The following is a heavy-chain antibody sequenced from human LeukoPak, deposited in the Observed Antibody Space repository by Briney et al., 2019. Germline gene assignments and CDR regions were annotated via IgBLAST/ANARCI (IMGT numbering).Heavy chain of an antibody. J-gene: IGHJ4*02. CDR1: GFTVSSNY. Sequence: PGGSLRLSCAASGFTVSSNYMSWVRQAPGKGLEWVSVIYSGGSTYYADSVRGRFTISRDNSKNTLYLQMNSLRAEDTAVYYCARAYYGDYATTDYWGQGTLVTVSS. CDR2: IYSGGST. CDR3: ARAYYGDYATTDY. D-gene: IGHD4-17*01. V-gene: IGHV3-66*01.